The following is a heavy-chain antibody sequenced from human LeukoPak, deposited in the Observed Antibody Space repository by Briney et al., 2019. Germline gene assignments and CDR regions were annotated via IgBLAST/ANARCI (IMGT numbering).Heavy chain of an antibody. J-gene: IGHJ4*02. CDR1: GVTFSDYY. Sequence: PGGSPRLSCAASGVTFSDYYMTWIRQAPGKGLEWVSYISYSGRTIYYADSVRGRFTISRDNAKNSLYLEMKSLRAEDTAVYYCAGSCDSSGFADNWGQGTLVTVSS. CDR3: AGSCDSSGFADN. D-gene: IGHD3-22*01. CDR2: ISYSGRTI. V-gene: IGHV3-11*01.